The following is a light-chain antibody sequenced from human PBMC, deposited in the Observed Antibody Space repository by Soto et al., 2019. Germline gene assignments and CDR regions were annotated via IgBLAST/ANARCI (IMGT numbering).Light chain of an antibody. CDR2: GAS. J-gene: IGKJ5*01. CDR1: RSVSSY. Sequence: EIVLTQSPGTLSLSPGEGATLSCRASRSVSSYLAWYQQKSGQAPRLLIYGASSRAAGIPDRFSGSGSGTDFTLTISRLEPEDFAVYYCQQRSNWPPEGTFGHGTRLEIK. V-gene: IGKV3-11*01. CDR3: QQRSNWPPEGT.